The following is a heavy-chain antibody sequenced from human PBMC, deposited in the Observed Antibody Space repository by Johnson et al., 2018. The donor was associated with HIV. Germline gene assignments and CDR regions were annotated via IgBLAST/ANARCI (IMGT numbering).Heavy chain of an antibody. D-gene: IGHD3-16*01. J-gene: IGHJ3*02. Sequence: QVQLVESGGGVVQPGRSLRLSCAASGFTFSDYYMSWIRQAPGKGLEWVSYISSSGSTIYYADSVKGRFTVSRDNSKNTLYLQMNSLRAEDTAVYYCARDGWGDAFDIWGQGTMVTVSS. CDR3: ARDGWGDAFDI. CDR2: ISSSGSTI. V-gene: IGHV3-11*04. CDR1: GFTFSDYY.